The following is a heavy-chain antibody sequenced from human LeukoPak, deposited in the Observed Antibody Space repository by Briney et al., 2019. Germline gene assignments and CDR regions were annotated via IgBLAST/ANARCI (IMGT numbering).Heavy chain of an antibody. CDR3: AKVPYSSSQDPFDY. Sequence: GGSLRLSCAASGFTFSSYAMSWVRQAPGMGLQWVSGISGSGGNTFYIDSVKGRFTISRDNSKNTLYLQMNSLRAEDTAVYYCAKVPYSSSQDPFDYWGQGTLVTVSS. V-gene: IGHV3-23*01. D-gene: IGHD6-19*01. CDR1: GFTFSSYA. CDR2: ISGSGGNT. J-gene: IGHJ4*02.